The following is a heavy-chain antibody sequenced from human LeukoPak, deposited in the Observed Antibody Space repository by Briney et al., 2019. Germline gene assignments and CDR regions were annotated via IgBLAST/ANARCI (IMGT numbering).Heavy chain of an antibody. CDR2: IWSDGSIK. CDR1: AFSLSSYG. D-gene: IGHD3-16*01. V-gene: IGHV3-33*01. Sequence: GRSLRLSCAASAFSLSSYGMHWVRQAPGKGLEWVAVIWSDGSIKFYGDSVKGQFTISRDNSKNTLYLQMDSLRAEDTAIYYCARDLGYAPDYWGQGTLVTVSS. CDR3: ARDLGYAPDY. J-gene: IGHJ4*02.